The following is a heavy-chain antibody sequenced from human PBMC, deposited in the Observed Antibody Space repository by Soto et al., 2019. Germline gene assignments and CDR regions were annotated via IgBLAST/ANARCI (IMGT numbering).Heavy chain of an antibody. CDR2: TYYRSQWYY. Sequence: SQTLSLTCVISGDSVSANSGAWNWIRQSPSRGLEWLGRTYYRSQWYYDYADSVRGRITITPDTSKNRFSLQLNSVTPGDTAVYFCARDAAGYSGYYFYYGLDVWGQGTTVTVSS. J-gene: IGHJ6*02. D-gene: IGHD5-12*01. CDR1: GDSVSANSGA. CDR3: ARDAAGYSGYYFYYGLDV. V-gene: IGHV6-1*01.